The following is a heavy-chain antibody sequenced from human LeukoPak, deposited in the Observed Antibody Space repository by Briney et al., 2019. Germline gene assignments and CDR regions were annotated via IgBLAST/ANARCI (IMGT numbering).Heavy chain of an antibody. Sequence: PGGSLRLSCASSGFSVGTNYMTWVRKAPGKELEWVSMIYAGGNTYYRDSVKGRFTISRDSSKNTVFLHMSGLRDDDTAVYYCVGGHDLEFEFWGQGTLVIVSS. J-gene: IGHJ5*01. CDR2: IYAGGNT. CDR1: GFSVGTNY. D-gene: IGHD4-23*01. V-gene: IGHV3-53*01. CDR3: VGGHDLEFEF.